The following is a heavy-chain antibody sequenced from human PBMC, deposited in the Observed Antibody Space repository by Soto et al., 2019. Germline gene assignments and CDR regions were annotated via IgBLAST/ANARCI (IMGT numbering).Heavy chain of an antibody. CDR1: GFTFSNAW. V-gene: IGHV3-15*01. D-gene: IGHD1-26*01. CDR3: TTDIRCGSYYGSCFDY. J-gene: IGHJ4*02. CDR2: IKSKTDGGTT. Sequence: EVQLVESGGGLVKPGGSLRLSCAASGFTFSNAWMSWVRQAPGKGLEWVGRIKSKTDGGTTDYAATVKGRFTISRDDSKNTLYLQMNSLKTEDTAVYYCTTDIRCGSYYGSCFDYWGQGTLVTVSS.